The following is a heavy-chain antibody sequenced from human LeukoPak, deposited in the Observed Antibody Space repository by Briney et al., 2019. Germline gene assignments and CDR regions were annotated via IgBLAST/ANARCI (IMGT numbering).Heavy chain of an antibody. CDR1: GYSFTNYW. D-gene: IGHD2-15*01. Sequence: GESLKISCKGSGYSFTNYWIGWVRQMPGKGLEWMGIINPRDSDTRYSPSFQGQVTILADKSISTAYPQWSSLKASDTAMYYCARWGGYCSGGNCYPLYYFDYWGQGTLVTVSS. V-gene: IGHV5-51*01. J-gene: IGHJ4*02. CDR2: INPRDSDT. CDR3: ARWGGYCSGGNCYPLYYFDY.